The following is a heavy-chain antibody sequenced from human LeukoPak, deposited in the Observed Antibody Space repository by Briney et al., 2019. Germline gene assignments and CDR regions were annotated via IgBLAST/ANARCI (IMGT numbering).Heavy chain of an antibody. D-gene: IGHD4-17*01. CDR3: AKEKGDYASDWFDP. CDR2: IRYDGSNK. V-gene: IGHV3-30*02. CDR1: GFTFSSYG. Sequence: GGSLRLSCAASGFTFSSYGMHWVRQAPGKGLEWVAFIRYDGSNKYYADSVKGRFTISRDNSKNTLYRQMNSLRAEDTAVYYCAKEKGDYASDWFDPWGQGTLVTVSS. J-gene: IGHJ5*02.